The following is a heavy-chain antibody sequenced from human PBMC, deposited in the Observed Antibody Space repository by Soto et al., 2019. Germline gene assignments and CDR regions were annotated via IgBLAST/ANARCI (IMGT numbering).Heavy chain of an antibody. D-gene: IGHD5-18*01. CDR3: ARDWLTWIQLPSSGMDV. Sequence: PCGSLRLPCAASGFTFSSHAIHRIRKAPGKGLEWVAVISYDGSNKYYADSVKGRFTISRDNSKNTLYLQMNSLRAEDTAVYYCARDWLTWIQLPSSGMDVWGQGTTVTVSS. CDR1: GFTFSSHA. J-gene: IGHJ6*02. V-gene: IGHV3-30-3*01. CDR2: ISYDGSNK.